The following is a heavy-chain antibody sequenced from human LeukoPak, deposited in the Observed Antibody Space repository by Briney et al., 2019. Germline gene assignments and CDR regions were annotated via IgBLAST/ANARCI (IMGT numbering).Heavy chain of an antibody. CDR1: GFTFSSYA. D-gene: IGHD6-19*01. Sequence: GGSLTLSCAASGFTFSSYAMHWVRQAPGKGLEWVAVISYDGSNKYYADSVKGRFTISRDNSKNTLYLQMNSLRAEDTAVYYCAREPSVAGFYYMDVWGKGTTVTVSS. CDR3: AREPSVAGFYYMDV. CDR2: ISYDGSNK. V-gene: IGHV3-30*04. J-gene: IGHJ6*03.